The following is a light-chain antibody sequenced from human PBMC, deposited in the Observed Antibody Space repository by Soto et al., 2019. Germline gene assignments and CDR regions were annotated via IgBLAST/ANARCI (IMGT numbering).Light chain of an antibody. J-gene: IGKJ1*01. CDR2: DAS. CDR1: QSVGLS. CDR3: QQRTSWPPWT. V-gene: IGKV3-11*01. Sequence: EVVLTQSPATLSVSPGGRATLSCRASQSVGLSLAWYQQKPGQAPRLLIYDASERASGIPARFSGSGSGTDFTLTISSLEPEDFAVYYCQQRTSWPPWTFGQGTKVDIK.